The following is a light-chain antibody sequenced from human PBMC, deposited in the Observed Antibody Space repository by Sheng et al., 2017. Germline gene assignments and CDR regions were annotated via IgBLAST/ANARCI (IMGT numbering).Light chain of an antibody. J-gene: IGLJ2*01. V-gene: IGLV3-1*01. CDR2: QDN. CDR3: QAWDSATTTVL. Sequence: SYELTQPPSVSVSPGQTASITCSGDKLGDKYACWYQQKPGQSPVLVIYQDNKRPSGIPERFSGSNSGNTATLTISGTQSMDEADYYCQAWDSATTTVLFGGGTKLTVL. CDR1: KLGDKY.